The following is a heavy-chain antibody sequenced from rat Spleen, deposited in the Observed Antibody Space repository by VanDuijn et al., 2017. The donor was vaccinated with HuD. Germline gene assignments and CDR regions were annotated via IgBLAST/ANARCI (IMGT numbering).Heavy chain of an antibody. Sequence: EVQLVESGGGLVQPGRSLKLSCVASGFTFNNYWMTWIRQAPGKGLEWVASITNTGGSTYYRDSVKGRFTISRDNAKSTLYLQMDSLRSEDTATYYCATQALYYYSVFDFWGPGTMVTVSS. V-gene: IGHV5-31*01. D-gene: IGHD1-1*01. CDR2: ITNTGGST. CDR3: ATQALYYYSVFDF. J-gene: IGHJ1*01. CDR1: GFTFNNYW.